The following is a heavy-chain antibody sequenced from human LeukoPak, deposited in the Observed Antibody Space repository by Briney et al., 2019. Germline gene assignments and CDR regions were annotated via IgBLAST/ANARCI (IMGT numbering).Heavy chain of an antibody. CDR2: INPNSGGT. Sequence: GASVKVSCKASGYTFTGYYMHWVRQAPGQGLEWMGGINPNSGGTNYAQKFQGRVTMTTDTSMSTAYMELSRLTSDDTAVYYCARAGGRSWFDPWGQGTLVTVSS. J-gene: IGHJ5*02. V-gene: IGHV1-2*02. CDR1: GYTFTGYY. CDR3: ARAGGRSWFDP.